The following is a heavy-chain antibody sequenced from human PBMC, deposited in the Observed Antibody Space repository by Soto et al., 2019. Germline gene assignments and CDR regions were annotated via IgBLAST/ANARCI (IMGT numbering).Heavy chain of an antibody. J-gene: IGHJ4*02. Sequence: PSETLSLTCAVSGVAISTYYWSWIRQPPGKGLEWIGYNYHSGTTNYNPSLKSRVTISVDTSKNQFSLRLTSVTAADTAIYYCVGEAYIGYGHAIDHWGQGILVTVSS. CDR3: VGEAYIGYGHAIDH. V-gene: IGHV4-59*01. CDR1: GVAISTYY. D-gene: IGHD5-12*01. CDR2: NYHSGTT.